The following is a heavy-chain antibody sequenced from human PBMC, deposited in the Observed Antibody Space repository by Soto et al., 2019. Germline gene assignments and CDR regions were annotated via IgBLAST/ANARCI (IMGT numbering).Heavy chain of an antibody. CDR1: GFTFSSYD. V-gene: IGHV3-64*01. D-gene: IGHD1-7*01. CDR2: ISCNGGTT. Sequence: EVQLAESGGGMVQPGGSLRLSCVASGFTFSSYDMHWVRQAPGKGLEYVSSISCNGGTTYYGNSVKGRFTISRDNSKNTLYLQMGSLRAEYMAVYYCVRRVSGNYDYWGQGTLVTVSS. J-gene: IGHJ4*02. CDR3: VRRVSGNYDY.